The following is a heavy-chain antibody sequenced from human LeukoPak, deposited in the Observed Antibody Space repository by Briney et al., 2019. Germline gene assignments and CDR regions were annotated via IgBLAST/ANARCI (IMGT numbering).Heavy chain of an antibody. CDR3: ARIQPSCPGLGFCSFDI. CDR1: GSSISPHH. D-gene: IGHD3-3*01. J-gene: IGHJ3*02. V-gene: IGHV4-59*11. CDR2: IYYRGTT. Sequence: PSETLSLTCSVSGSSISPHHWTWIRQAPGEGLEWMGYIYYRGTTNYSPSLKTRLTMSVDTSKNQISLKLTSVTAADTAVYYCARIQPSCPGLGFCSFDIWGQGTLATVSS.